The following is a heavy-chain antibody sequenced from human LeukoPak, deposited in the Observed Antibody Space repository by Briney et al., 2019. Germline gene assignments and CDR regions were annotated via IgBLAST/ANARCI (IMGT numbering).Heavy chain of an antibody. V-gene: IGHV4-39*01. D-gene: IGHD6-13*01. CDR3: ARGIPAGEYFQL. Sequence: WIWCLYHGRSTFYNPSLKSRVTLSVDTSKNQFSLKLNSMTATDTAIYYCARGIPAGEYFQLWGQGTLVTVSS. CDR2: LYHGRST. J-gene: IGHJ1*01.